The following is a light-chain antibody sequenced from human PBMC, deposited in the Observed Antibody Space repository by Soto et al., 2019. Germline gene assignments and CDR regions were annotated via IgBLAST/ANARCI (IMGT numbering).Light chain of an antibody. CDR2: AAS. J-gene: IGKJ5*01. CDR1: ESISRH. CDR3: QQSYSTLSIS. Sequence: DIQMTQSPSSLSASVGDRVTITCRASESISRHLNWYQQKPGKAPNLLLYAASTLQNGVPSRVSGSGSGTDFTLPISSLQPEDFATCDCQQSYSTLSISFGQGTRLEIK. V-gene: IGKV1-39*01.